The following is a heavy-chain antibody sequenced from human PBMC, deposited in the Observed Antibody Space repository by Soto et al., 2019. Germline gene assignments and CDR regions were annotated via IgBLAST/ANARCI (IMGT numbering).Heavy chain of an antibody. CDR2: ISHSGSV. CDR1: GGSISSRHF. D-gene: IGHD6-19*01. J-gene: IGHJ4*02. Sequence: QVLLQESGPGLVQPSGTLSLSCAVSGGSISSRHFWGWVRQPPGKGLEWVGDISHSGSVNYNPALKSRVTISIDKSKNQFSLKLNSVTAADTAVYYCARSFGWYAIDYWGQGTLVIVSS. V-gene: IGHV4-4*02. CDR3: ARSFGWYAIDY.